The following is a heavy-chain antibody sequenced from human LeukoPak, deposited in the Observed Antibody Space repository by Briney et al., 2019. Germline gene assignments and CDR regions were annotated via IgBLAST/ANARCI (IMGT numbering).Heavy chain of an antibody. CDR1: GFTFSSYS. V-gene: IGHV3-21*01. Sequence: GGSLRLSCAASGFTFSSYSMNWVRQAPGKGLEWVSSISSSSSYIYYADSAKGRFTISRDNAKNALYLQMNSLRDEDTAFYYCARDDNWGFDYWGQGALVTVSS. D-gene: IGHD7-27*01. J-gene: IGHJ4*02. CDR3: ARDDNWGFDY. CDR2: ISSSSSYI.